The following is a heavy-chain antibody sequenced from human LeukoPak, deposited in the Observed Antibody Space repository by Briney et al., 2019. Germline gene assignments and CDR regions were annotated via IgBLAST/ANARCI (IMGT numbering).Heavy chain of an antibody. CDR2: IYTSGST. Sequence: SETLSLTCTVSGGSISSYHWSWIRQPAGKGLGWIGRIYTSGSTNYNPSLKSRVTMSVDTSKNQFSLKLSSVTAADTAVYYCARRKWLGDAFDIWGQGTMVTVSS. CDR1: GGSISSYH. V-gene: IGHV4-4*07. CDR3: ARRKWLGDAFDI. D-gene: IGHD5-12*01. J-gene: IGHJ3*02.